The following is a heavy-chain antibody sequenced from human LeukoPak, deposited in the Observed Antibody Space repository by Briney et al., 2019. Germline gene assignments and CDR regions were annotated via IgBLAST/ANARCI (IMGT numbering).Heavy chain of an antibody. Sequence: GGSLRLSCLDSGFSFSSYWMSWVRQAPGKGLEWVANIKQDGSDKQYVDSVKGRFTISRDNGKNSLYLQMNSLRAEDAAVYFCASGPRWVGAAWAHSFDIWGQGTMVTVSS. CDR3: ASGPRWVGAAWAHSFDI. CDR2: IKQDGSDK. CDR1: GFSFSSYW. V-gene: IGHV3-7*01. J-gene: IGHJ3*02. D-gene: IGHD2-15*01.